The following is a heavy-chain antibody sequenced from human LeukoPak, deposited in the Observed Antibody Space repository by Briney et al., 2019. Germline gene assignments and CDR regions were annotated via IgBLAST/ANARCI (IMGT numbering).Heavy chain of an antibody. Sequence: PSETLSLTCTVSGGSISSSSYYWGWIRQPPGKGLEWIGSIYYSGSTYYNPSLKSRVTISVDTSKNQFSLKLISVTAADTAVYYCARLGLSLYYFDYWGQGTLVTVSS. CDR2: IYYSGST. CDR1: GGSISSSSYY. J-gene: IGHJ4*02. CDR3: ARLGLSLYYFDY. V-gene: IGHV4-39*01.